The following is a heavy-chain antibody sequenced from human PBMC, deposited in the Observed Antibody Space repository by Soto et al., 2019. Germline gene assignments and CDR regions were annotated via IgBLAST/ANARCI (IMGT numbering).Heavy chain of an antibody. D-gene: IGHD1-20*01. V-gene: IGHV1-69*12. CDR2: IIPIFGTA. J-gene: IGHJ4*02. CDR1: GGTFSSYA. Sequence: QVQLVQSGAEVKKPGSSVKVSCKASGGTFSSYAISWVRQAPGQGLEWMGGIIPIFGTANYAQKFQGRVTITADESTSTAYMERSGLGSEDTAVYYCARTKGGIQGYGPGDDYWGQGTLVTVSS. CDR3: ARTKGGIQGYGPGDDY.